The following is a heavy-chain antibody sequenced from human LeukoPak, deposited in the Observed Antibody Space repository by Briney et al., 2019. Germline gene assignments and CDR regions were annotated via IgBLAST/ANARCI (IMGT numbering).Heavy chain of an antibody. CDR2: INPHSGDT. Sequence: ASVKVSCKASGYTFTGYYMHWVRQAPGKGLEWMGWINPHSGDTNYAHKFQGRVTMTRDTSISIAYMELSSLKSDDTAVYYCTREGGSSYGYAYHWGQGTLVTVSS. V-gene: IGHV1-2*07. CDR3: TREGGSSYGYAYH. D-gene: IGHD5-18*01. CDR1: GYTFTGYY. J-gene: IGHJ5*02.